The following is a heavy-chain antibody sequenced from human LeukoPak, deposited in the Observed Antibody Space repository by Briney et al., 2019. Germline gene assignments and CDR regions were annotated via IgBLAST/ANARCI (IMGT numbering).Heavy chain of an antibody. Sequence: SQTLSLTCTVSGGSISSGGYYWSWIRQHPGKSLEWIGYIYYSGSTYYNPSLKSRVTMAVDTSKNQFSLKLSSVTAADTAVYYCARGYSSSWYYFDYWGQGTLVTVTS. D-gene: IGHD6-13*01. CDR2: IYYSGST. CDR3: ARGYSSSWYYFDY. CDR1: GGSISSGGYY. J-gene: IGHJ4*02. V-gene: IGHV4-31*03.